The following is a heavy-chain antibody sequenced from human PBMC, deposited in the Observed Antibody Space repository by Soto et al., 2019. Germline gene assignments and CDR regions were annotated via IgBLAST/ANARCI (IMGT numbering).Heavy chain of an antibody. V-gene: IGHV3-23*01. J-gene: IGHJ4*01. D-gene: IGHD2-15*01. CDR1: GFTFSSYA. CDR2: ISGSGGST. Sequence: EVQLLESGGGLVQPGGSLRLSCAASGFTFSSYAMSWVRQAPGKGLEWVSAISGSGGSTYYADSVKGRFTISRDNSKNTLYLQMNSLRAEDTAVYYCAKDLVSSGGSWPFDYWGQEPWSPSPQ. CDR3: AKDLVSSGGSWPFDY.